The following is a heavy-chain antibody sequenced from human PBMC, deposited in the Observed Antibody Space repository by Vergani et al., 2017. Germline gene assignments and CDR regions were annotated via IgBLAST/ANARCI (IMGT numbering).Heavy chain of an antibody. CDR1: GYSISSGYY. CDR3: ARSRPYCTSGSCPAI. CDR2: IYHIGST. V-gene: IGHV4-38-2*01. Sequence: QVQLQESGPGLVKPSETLSLTCAVSGYSISSGYYWGWIRQPPGKGLEWIGSIYHIGSTYYNPSLKSRVTISVDTSKNQFSLRLTTLTAADTAVYYCARSRPYCTSGSCPAIWGQGTLVTVSS. J-gene: IGHJ4*02. D-gene: IGHD2-15*01.